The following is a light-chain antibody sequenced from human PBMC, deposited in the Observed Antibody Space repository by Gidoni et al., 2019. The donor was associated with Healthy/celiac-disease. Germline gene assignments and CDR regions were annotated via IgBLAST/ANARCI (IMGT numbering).Light chain of an antibody. J-gene: IGKJ3*01. CDR1: HSLLHSNGYNY. CDR3: MQALQTPVT. Sequence: DIVMIPSPLSLPVTPGEPASISCRSSHSLLHSNGYNYLDWYLQKPGQSPQLLIYLGSNRASGVPDRFSGSGSGTDFTLKISRVEAEDVGVYYCMQALQTPVTFGPGTKVDIK. V-gene: IGKV2-28*01. CDR2: LGS.